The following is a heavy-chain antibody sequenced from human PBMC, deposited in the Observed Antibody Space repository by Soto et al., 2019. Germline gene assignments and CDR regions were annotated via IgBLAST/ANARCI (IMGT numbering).Heavy chain of an antibody. D-gene: IGHD2-15*01. CDR3: AKDNLGVVALDCYYAMDA. CDR2: ISDDGSNK. J-gene: IGHJ6*04. V-gene: IGHV3-30*18. CDR1: GFPFSGYA. Sequence: PGGSLSLSCSASGFPFSGYAIHWVRQAPGKGLEWVAVISDDGSNKYYVDSVKGRFTISRDNSKNTLYLQMNKLRAEDTAVYYCAKDNLGVVALDCYYAMDAWGKGTTVTVSS.